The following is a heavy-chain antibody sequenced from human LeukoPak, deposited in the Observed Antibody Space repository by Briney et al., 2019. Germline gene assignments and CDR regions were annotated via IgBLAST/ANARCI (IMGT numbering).Heavy chain of an antibody. CDR2: INTNTGNP. D-gene: IGHD1-26*01. V-gene: IGHV7-4-1*02. J-gene: IGHJ3*02. CDR3: ARVWELPDAFDI. Sequence: ASVKVSCKASGGTFSSYAISWVRQAPGQGLEWMGWINTNTGNPTYAQGFTGRFVFSLDTSVSTAYLQISRLKTEDTAVYYCARVWELPDAFDIWGQGTMVTVSS. CDR1: GGTFSSYA.